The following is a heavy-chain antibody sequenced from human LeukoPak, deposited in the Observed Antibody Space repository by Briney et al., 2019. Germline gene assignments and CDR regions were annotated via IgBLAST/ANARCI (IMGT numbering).Heavy chain of an antibody. CDR1: GFTFDDYA. CDR2: ISWNSGSI. CDR3: AKVSGPYYYGSGSYWDY. Sequence: GRSLRLSCAASGFTFDDYAMHWVRQAPGKGLEWVSGISWNSGSIGYADSVKGRFTISRDNAKNSLYLQMNSLRAEDTALYYCAKVSGPYYYGSGSYWDYWGQGTLVTVSS. D-gene: IGHD3-10*01. J-gene: IGHJ4*02. V-gene: IGHV3-9*01.